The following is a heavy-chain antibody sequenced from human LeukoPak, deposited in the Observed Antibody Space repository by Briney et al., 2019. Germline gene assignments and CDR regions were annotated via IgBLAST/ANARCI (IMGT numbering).Heavy chain of an antibody. J-gene: IGHJ4*02. Sequence: ASVKVSCKSSGYSFAGYHMHWVRQAPGQGLEWMGWINPNSGGTNYAQKFQGRVTMTRDTSISTAYMELSRLRSDDTAVYYCARDNEITGTTDIPFDYWGQGTLVTVSS. V-gene: IGHV1-2*02. CDR1: GYSFAGYH. D-gene: IGHD1-7*01. CDR2: INPNSGGT. CDR3: ARDNEITGTTDIPFDY.